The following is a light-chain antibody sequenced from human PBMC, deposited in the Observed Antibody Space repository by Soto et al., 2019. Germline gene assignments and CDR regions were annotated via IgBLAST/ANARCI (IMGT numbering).Light chain of an antibody. CDR1: QTVATS. CDR3: QQYYQWGLS. Sequence: VMTQSPAKLSVSPGEGVTLFCRASQTVATSLAWYQLKPGQAPRLLIYASSTRATGIPATFSGSGSGTQFSLAISSLQSEDSAVYYCQQYYQWGLSFGGGTKVEI. CDR2: ASS. J-gene: IGKJ4*01. V-gene: IGKV3D-15*01.